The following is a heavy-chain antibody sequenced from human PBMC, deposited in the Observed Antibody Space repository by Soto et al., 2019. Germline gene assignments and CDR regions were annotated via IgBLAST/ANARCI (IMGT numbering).Heavy chain of an antibody. J-gene: IGHJ3*02. V-gene: IGHV4-4*02. CDR2: IYHSGSI. Sequence: QVQLRESGPGLVKTSGTRSLTCTVSNASISSRKWWTWVRQTPGKGLEWIGEIYHSGSINHNPSLKSRVTMSVDKSNNQFSLKMTSVTAADTAVYYCASKFGELLADAFDIWGQGTVVTVSS. D-gene: IGHD3-10*01. CDR3: ASKFGELLADAFDI. CDR1: NASISSRKW.